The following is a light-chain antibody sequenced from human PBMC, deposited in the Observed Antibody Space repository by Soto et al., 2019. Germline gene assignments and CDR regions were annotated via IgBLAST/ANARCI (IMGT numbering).Light chain of an antibody. Sequence: EIVMTQSPDTLSVSPGERATLSCRASQSVSSNLAWYQQKPGQAPRLLIYDASNRATGIPARFSGSGSGTDFTLTISSLEPEDFAVYYCQQRSNWPLTFGQGTRLEIK. V-gene: IGKV3-11*01. J-gene: IGKJ5*01. CDR3: QQRSNWPLT. CDR2: DAS. CDR1: QSVSSN.